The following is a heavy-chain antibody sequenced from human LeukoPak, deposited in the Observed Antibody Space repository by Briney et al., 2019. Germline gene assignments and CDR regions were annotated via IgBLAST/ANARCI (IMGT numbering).Heavy chain of an antibody. D-gene: IGHD3-22*01. J-gene: IGHJ4*02. Sequence: GASVKVSFKASDSAFTDYDMDWVGQAPGQGLEWMGWINPNSGGTNYAQKFQGRVTMTRDTSISTAYMELRRLKSDGTAVYYCSKLHFYASNTHSLINPWGQGTLVTVSS. CDR2: INPNSGGT. CDR1: DSAFTDYD. CDR3: SKLHFYASNTHSLINP. V-gene: IGHV1-2*02.